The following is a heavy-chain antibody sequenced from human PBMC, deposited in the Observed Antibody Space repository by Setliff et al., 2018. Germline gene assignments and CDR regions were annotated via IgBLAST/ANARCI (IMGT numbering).Heavy chain of an antibody. J-gene: IGHJ4*02. V-gene: IGHV4-39*01. CDR3: ARQGTYCDGGGGSCFPPNY. D-gene: IGHD2-15*01. CDR2: IKYSGST. CDR1: GGSISSGSYY. Sequence: PSETLSLTCTVSGGSISSGSYYWGWIRQPPGKGLEWIAAIKYSGSTSFNPSLKSRVTISVDKSKSQFSLKLSSVTAVDTAVYYCARQGTYCDGGGGSCFPPNYWGQGTLVTVSS.